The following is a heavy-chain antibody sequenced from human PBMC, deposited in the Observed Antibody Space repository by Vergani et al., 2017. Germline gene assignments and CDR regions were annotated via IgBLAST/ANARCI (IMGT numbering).Heavy chain of an antibody. D-gene: IGHD3-9*01. CDR1: GYTFTSYG. V-gene: IGHV1-18*01. CDR2: ISAYNGNT. Sequence: QVQLVQSGAEVKKPGASVKVSCKASGYTFTSYGISWVRQAPGQGLEWMGWISAYNGNTNYAQKLQGRVTMTTDTSTSTAYMELRSLRSDDTAVYYCAIDSIPPPYYDILTGPNLYGFPPGDYWGQGTLVTVSS. J-gene: IGHJ4*02. CDR3: AIDSIPPPYYDILTGPNLYGFPPGDY.